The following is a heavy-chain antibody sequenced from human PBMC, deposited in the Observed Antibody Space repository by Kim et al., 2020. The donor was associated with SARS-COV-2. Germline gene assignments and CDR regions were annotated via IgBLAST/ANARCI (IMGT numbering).Heavy chain of an antibody. CDR2: IYYSGST. D-gene: IGHD3-3*01. CDR1: GGSISSGGYY. Sequence: SETLSLTCTVSGGSISSGGYYWSWIRQHPGKGLEWIGYIYYSGSTYNNPSLKSRVTISVDTSKNQFSLKLSSVTAADTAVYYCARAASTFFGVVNHFDYWGQGTLVTVSS. V-gene: IGHV4-31*03. CDR3: ARAASTFFGVVNHFDY. J-gene: IGHJ4*02.